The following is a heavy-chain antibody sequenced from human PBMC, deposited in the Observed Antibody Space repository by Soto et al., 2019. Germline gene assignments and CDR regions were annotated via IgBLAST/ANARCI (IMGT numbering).Heavy chain of an antibody. Sequence: QVQLVQSGAEVKKPGSSVKVSCKASGGAFSSFDISWVRQAPGLGLEWMGGSIPVLGTTSYAQKFQGRITTAGDACTRTAFMWLYSLRPDDTAIYCCARAWAELDRSCDFWGGCFDSWGHGTLVTVSS. CDR3: ARAWAELDRSCDFWGGCFDS. J-gene: IGHJ5*01. V-gene: IGHV1-69*01. CDR1: GGAFSSFD. CDR2: SIPVLGTT. D-gene: IGHD3-3*01.